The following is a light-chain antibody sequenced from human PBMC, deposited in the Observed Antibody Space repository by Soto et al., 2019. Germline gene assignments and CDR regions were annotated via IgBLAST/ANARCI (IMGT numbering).Light chain of an antibody. CDR2: DAS. Sequence: DIQMTQSPSTLSASVGDRVTITGRASQSISNWLAWYQQKPGKAPKLLIYDASSLERGVPSRFSGSGSGTEFTLTISSLQPDDFATYYCQQCNGYSRTFGQGTKVDIK. CDR1: QSISNW. J-gene: IGKJ1*01. CDR3: QQCNGYSRT. V-gene: IGKV1-5*01.